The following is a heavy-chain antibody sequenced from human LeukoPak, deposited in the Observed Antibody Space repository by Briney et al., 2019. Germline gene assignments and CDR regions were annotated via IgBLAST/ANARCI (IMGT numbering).Heavy chain of an antibody. J-gene: IGHJ6*02. CDR1: GGSISSGGYY. D-gene: IGHD4-23*01. CDR2: IYYSGST. CDR3: ARASYGGNGRYYGMDV. Sequence: PSETLSLTCTVSGGSISSGGYYWSWIRQHPGKGLEWIGHIYYSGSTDYSPSLKSQVTISVDTPKNQFSLKLSSVSAADTAVYYCARASYGGNGRYYGMDVWGQGTTVTVSS. V-gene: IGHV4-31*01.